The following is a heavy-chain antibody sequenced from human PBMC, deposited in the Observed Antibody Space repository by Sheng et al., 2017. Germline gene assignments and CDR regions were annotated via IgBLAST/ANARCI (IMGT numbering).Heavy chain of an antibody. Sequence: QVHLVQSGAEVKKPGASMKVSCKASGYTFTAYYIHWMRQAPGQGLEWMGWINPNNGDTKYAQNFQDRVTMTRDTSIGTAFMELSRLRSDDTAVYYCARKNXVGRTNIWFDPWGQG. D-gene: IGHD2-8*01. CDR1: GYTFTAYY. CDR3: ARKNXVGRTNIWFDP. J-gene: IGHJ5*02. V-gene: IGHV1-2*02. CDR2: INPNNGDT.